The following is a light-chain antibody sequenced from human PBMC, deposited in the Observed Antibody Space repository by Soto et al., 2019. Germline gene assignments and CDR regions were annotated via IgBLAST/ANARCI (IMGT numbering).Light chain of an antibody. V-gene: IGLV2-14*01. Sequence: QSVLTQPASVSGSPGQSITISCTGTSSDVGDYNYVSWYQQHPGKAPKLMLYDVSNRPSGISNRFSGSKSGNTASLTISGLQAEDEADYYCSSYTSSSTLFGTGTKVTLL. CDR1: SSDVGDYNY. CDR2: DVS. J-gene: IGLJ1*01. CDR3: SSYTSSSTL.